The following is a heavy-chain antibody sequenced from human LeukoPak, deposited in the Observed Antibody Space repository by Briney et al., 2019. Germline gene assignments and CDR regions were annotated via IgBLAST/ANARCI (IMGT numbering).Heavy chain of an antibody. Sequence: GGSLRLSCAASGFSFNSFEMSWVRQAPGKGLEWVSYISSSGSTIYYADSVKGRFTISRDNAKNSLYLQMNSLRAEDTAVYYCARGWYNSGYYCDYWGQGTLVTVSS. J-gene: IGHJ4*02. D-gene: IGHD6-19*01. CDR2: ISSSGSTI. CDR1: GFSFNSFE. CDR3: ARGWYNSGYYCDY. V-gene: IGHV3-48*03.